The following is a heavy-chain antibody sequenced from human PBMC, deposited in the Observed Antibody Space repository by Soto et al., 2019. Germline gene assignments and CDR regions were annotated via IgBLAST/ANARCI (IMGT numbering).Heavy chain of an antibody. D-gene: IGHD4-17*01. J-gene: IGHJ4*02. Sequence: PGGSLRLSCAASGFTFSSYGMHWVRQAPGKGLEWVAVIWYDGSSKYYADSVKGRFTISRDNSKNTLYLQMNSLRAEDTAVYYWVSDFGDFNFDSWGKGTLVTVPS. CDR3: VSDFGDFNFDS. V-gene: IGHV3-33*01. CDR2: IWYDGSSK. CDR1: GFTFSSYG.